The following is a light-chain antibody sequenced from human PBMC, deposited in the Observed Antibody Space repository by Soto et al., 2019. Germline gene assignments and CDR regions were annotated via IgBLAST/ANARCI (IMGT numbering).Light chain of an antibody. CDR2: AAS. CDR3: QHLNTYPIT. Sequence: IQLTQSPSSLSASVGDRVTISCRASQDISTHLAWFAQKPGRAPQLLIYAASTLHSGVPSRFRGSGSGTDFTLTISSLQPEDFATYYCQHLNTYPITFGPGTRLEI. J-gene: IGKJ5*01. V-gene: IGKV1-9*01. CDR1: QDISTH.